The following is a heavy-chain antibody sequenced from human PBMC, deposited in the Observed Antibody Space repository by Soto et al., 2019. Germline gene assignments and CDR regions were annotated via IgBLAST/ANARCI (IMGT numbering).Heavy chain of an antibody. J-gene: IGHJ4*02. D-gene: IGHD5-18*01. V-gene: IGHV1-69*13. Sequence: GASVKVSCKASGGSFSNFVISWVRQAPGQGLEWMGSITPIYPTTNYAEKFQGRLTVTADGSTNTAYMELNSLTSEDTAVYYCARIPRYSFPTSDDLDSWGQGTLVTVSS. CDR3: ARIPRYSFPTSDDLDS. CDR1: GGSFSNFV. CDR2: ITPIYPTT.